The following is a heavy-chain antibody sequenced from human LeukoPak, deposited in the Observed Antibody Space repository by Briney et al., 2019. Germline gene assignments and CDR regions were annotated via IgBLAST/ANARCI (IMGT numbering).Heavy chain of an antibody. CDR3: ARSYYHDSNGYFPDY. Sequence: GGSLRLSCAASGFTFGSYSMHWVRQAPGKGLEWVAVISYDGSNKYYADSVKGRFTISRDNSKNTLYLQMNSLRAEDTAVCYSARSYYHDSNGYFPDYWGQGTLVTVSS. V-gene: IGHV3-30*03. CDR2: ISYDGSNK. J-gene: IGHJ4*02. CDR1: GFTFGSYS. D-gene: IGHD3-22*01.